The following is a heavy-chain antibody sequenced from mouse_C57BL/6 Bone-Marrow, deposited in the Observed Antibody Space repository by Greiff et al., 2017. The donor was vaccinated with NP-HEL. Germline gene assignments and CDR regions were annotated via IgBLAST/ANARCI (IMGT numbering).Heavy chain of an antibody. J-gene: IGHJ1*03. CDR2: IYPGDGDT. CDR1: GYAFSSSW. V-gene: IGHV1-82*01. CDR3: ARLGGDYWYFDV. Sequence: VQLQQSGPELVKPGASVKISCKASGYAFSSSWMNWVKQRPGKGLEWIGRIYPGDGDTNYNGKFKGKATLTAAKSSSTAYMQLSSLTSEDSAVYFCARLGGDYWYFDVWGTGTTVTVSS.